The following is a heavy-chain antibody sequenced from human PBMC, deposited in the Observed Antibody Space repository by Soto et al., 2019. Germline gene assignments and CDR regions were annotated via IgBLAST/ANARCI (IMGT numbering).Heavy chain of an antibody. J-gene: IGHJ4*02. CDR2: ISGSGGST. CDR3: AKDNALVVVAANDY. Sequence: GGSLRLSCAASGFTFSSYAMSWVRQAPGKGLEWVSAISGSGGSTYYADSVKGRFTISRDNSKNTLYLQMNSLRAEDTAVYYCAKDNALVVVAANDYWGQGALVTVSS. CDR1: GFTFSSYA. V-gene: IGHV3-23*01. D-gene: IGHD2-15*01.